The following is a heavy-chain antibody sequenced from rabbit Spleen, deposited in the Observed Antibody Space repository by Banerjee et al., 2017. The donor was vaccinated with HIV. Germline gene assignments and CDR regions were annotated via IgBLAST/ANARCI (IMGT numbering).Heavy chain of an antibody. CDR2: IYPGFGIR. D-gene: IGHD2-1*01. V-gene: IGHV1S47*01. Sequence: ELVESGGGLVQPGESLKLSCKASGIDFSSYGISWVRQAPGKGPEWIAYIYPGFGIRNYANSVKGRFTISSDNAQNTVFLQMTSLTASDTATYFCASQGYSYDDYGDLGYFNLWGQGTLVTVS. J-gene: IGHJ4*01. CDR3: ASQGYSYDDYGDLGYFNL. CDR1: GIDFSSYG.